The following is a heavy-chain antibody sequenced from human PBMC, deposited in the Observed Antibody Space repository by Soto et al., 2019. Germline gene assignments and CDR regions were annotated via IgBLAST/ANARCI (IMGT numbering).Heavy chain of an antibody. CDR1: GVSINSGGYY. Sequence: QVQLQESGPGLVKPSQTLSLTCTVSGVSINSGGYYWSWLRQHPGKGLEWIGYIYYSGSTYYNPSLKSRLTISIDSSQNQSSLRLSSVTAADTAVYYCARFSGSSPLDYWGQGTLVTVSS. CDR3: ARFSGSSPLDY. CDR2: IYYSGST. V-gene: IGHV4-31*03. D-gene: IGHD1-26*01. J-gene: IGHJ4*02.